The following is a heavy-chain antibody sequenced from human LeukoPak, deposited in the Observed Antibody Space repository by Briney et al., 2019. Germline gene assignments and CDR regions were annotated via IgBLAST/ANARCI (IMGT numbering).Heavy chain of an antibody. CDR2: IRTDGLET. Sequence: GGSLRLSCAASGFTFSSYAMSWVRQAPGKGLVWVSRIRTDGLETSYADSVKGRFTVSRDNAKNTLYLQMNSLRAEDTAVYYCARVMSGYYVVLDVWGQGTMVTVSS. J-gene: IGHJ3*01. CDR1: GFTFSSYA. V-gene: IGHV3-74*01. D-gene: IGHD3-3*01. CDR3: ARVMSGYYVVLDV.